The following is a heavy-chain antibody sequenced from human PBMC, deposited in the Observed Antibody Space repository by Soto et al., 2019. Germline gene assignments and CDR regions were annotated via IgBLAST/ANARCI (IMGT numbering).Heavy chain of an antibody. CDR1: GASIYNGGYF. V-gene: IGHV4-30-4*01. D-gene: IGHD2-15*01. Sequence: SETLSLTCSVSGASIYNGGYFWSWIRQSPGKGLEWIGHIHNSGSPYNNPSLKSRVTISADTSMNQFSLALTSVTAADTAVYYCARPSLSGGTAGRFAYWGQGTLVTVSS. CDR2: IHNSGSP. CDR3: ARPSLSGGTAGRFAY. J-gene: IGHJ4*02.